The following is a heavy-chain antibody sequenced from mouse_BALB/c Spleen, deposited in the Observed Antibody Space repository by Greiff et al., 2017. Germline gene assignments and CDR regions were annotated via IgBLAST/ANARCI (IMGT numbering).Heavy chain of an antibody. D-gene: IGHD4-1*01. CDR3: ARHWDGY. Sequence: QVQLQQPGAELVRPGASVKLSCKASGYSFTSYWMNWVKQRPGQGLEWIGEIDPSDSYTNYNQKFKGKATLTVDKSSSTAYMQLSSLTSEDSAVYYCARHWDGYWGQGTTLTVSS. CDR2: IDPSDSYT. V-gene: IGHV1-69*02. CDR1: GYSFTSYW. J-gene: IGHJ2*01.